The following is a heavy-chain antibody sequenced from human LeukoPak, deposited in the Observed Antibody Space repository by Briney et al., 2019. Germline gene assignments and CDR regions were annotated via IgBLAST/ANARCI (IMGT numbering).Heavy chain of an antibody. D-gene: IGHD3-3*01. CDR3: TTEGANSANGVESTEFDY. Sequence: PGGTLRLSCAASGLTFSTYGIHWVRQAPGKGLEWVGRIKGNIDGGTTDYAAPVKGRFTISSDDSKNMLFLLMNSLKTEDTAVYYCTTEGANSANGVESTEFDYWGQETLVTVFS. CDR1: GLTFSTYG. V-gene: IGHV3-15*01. CDR2: IKGNIDGGTT. J-gene: IGHJ4*02.